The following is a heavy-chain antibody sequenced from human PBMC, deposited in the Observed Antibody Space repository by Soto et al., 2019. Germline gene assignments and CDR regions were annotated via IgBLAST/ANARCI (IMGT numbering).Heavy chain of an antibody. D-gene: IGHD3-22*01. J-gene: IGHJ4*02. CDR3: ARLTYYYDSSGKYYFDY. CDR1: GGSISSSSYY. V-gene: IGHV4-39*01. Sequence: ASETLSLTCTVSGGSISSSSYYWGWVRQPPGRGLEWIGSIYYSGSTYYNPSLKSRVTISVDTSKNQFSLKLSSVTAADTAVYYCARLTYYYDSSGKYYFDYWGQGTLVTVSS. CDR2: IYYSGST.